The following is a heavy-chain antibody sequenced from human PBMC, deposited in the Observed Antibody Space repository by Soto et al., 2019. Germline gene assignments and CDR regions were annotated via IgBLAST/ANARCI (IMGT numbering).Heavy chain of an antibody. CDR1: GGTFSSYT. CDR3: ARLVTDAFDI. V-gene: IGHV1-69*02. CDR2: IIPILGIA. Sequence: QVQLVQSGAEVKKPGSSVKVSCKASGGTFSSYTISWVRQAPGQGLEWMGRIIPILGIANYAQKFQGRVTITADKSTSTASMELSSLRSEDTAVYYCARLVTDAFDIWGQGTMVTVSS. J-gene: IGHJ3*02. D-gene: IGHD3-9*01.